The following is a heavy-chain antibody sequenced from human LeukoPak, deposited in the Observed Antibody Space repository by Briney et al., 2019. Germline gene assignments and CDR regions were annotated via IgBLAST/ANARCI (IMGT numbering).Heavy chain of an antibody. CDR2: IRYDGSNK. CDR1: GFTFSSYG. CDR3: AKTSATRLVATKLNKPFDP. J-gene: IGHJ5*02. D-gene: IGHD5-12*01. V-gene: IGHV3-30*02. Sequence: GGSLRLSCAASGFTFSSYGMHWVRQAPGKGLEWVAFIRYDGSNKYYADSVKGRFTISRDNSKNTLYLQMNSLRAEDTAVYYCAKTSATRLVATKLNKPFDPWGQGTLVTVSS.